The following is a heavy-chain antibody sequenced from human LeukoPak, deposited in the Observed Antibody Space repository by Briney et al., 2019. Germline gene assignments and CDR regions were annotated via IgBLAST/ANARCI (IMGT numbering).Heavy chain of an antibody. V-gene: IGHV1-18*01. CDR3: ARGVRAYYFDY. CDR2: ISTYNDNT. D-gene: IGHD2-8*01. J-gene: IGHJ4*02. CDR1: GYTFTNYG. Sequence: ASVKVSCKASGYTFTNYGISWVRQAPGQGLEWMGWISTYNDNTNYAQRFQGRVTMTRDTSISTAYMELSRLRSDDTAVYYCARGVRAYYFDYWGQGTLVTVSS.